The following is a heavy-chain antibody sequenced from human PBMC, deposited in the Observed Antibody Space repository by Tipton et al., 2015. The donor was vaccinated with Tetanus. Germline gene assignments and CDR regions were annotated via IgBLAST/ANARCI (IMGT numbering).Heavy chain of an antibody. CDR2: ISPTGDET. V-gene: IGHV3-23*01. Sequence: SLRLSCAASGFTFSSDAMTWVRQAPGKGLEWVSAISPTGDETYYADSVKGRFTISRDNSKNTLILQMNSLRAEDTAVYYCAKDPASRGWFDPWGQGTLVSVSS. CDR1: GFTFSSDA. CDR3: AKDPASRGWFDP. J-gene: IGHJ5*02.